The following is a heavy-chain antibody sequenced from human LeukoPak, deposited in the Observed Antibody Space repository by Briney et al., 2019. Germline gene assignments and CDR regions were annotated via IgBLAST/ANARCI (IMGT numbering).Heavy chain of an antibody. J-gene: IGHJ4*02. CDR1: GGTFSSYA. CDR2: IIPILGIA. D-gene: IGHD6-19*01. Sequence: SVKVSCKASGGTFSSYAISWVRQAPGQGLEWMGRIIPILGIANYAQKFQGRVAITADKSTSTAYMELSSLRSEDTAVYYCARGSSGWYLDYWGQGTLVTVSS. CDR3: ARGSSGWYLDY. V-gene: IGHV1-69*04.